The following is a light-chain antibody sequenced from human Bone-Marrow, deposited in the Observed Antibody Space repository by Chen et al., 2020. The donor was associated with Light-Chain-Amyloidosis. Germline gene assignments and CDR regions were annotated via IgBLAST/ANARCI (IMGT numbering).Light chain of an antibody. CDR1: TSNVGGDY. CDR2: SND. CDR3: AAWDASLSGPV. V-gene: IGLV1-47*01. J-gene: IGLJ3*02. Sequence: QSVLTQPPSASGAPGQRVTISCSGSTSNVGGDYVYWYHQLPGSAPRLLFYSNDQRPSGVPARFSASQSGTAASLAVSGLRSEDEGDYYCAAWDASLSGPVVGGGTKLTVL.